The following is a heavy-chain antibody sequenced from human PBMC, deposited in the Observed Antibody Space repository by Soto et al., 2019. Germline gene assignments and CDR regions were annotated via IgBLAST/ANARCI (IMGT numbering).Heavy chain of an antibody. CDR1: GYTFTSYD. V-gene: IGHV1-8*01. D-gene: IGHD3-10*01. CDR2: MNPNSGNT. CDR3: ARGITMVRGVIIKRTPYYMDV. Sequence: ASVKVSCKASGYTFTSYDINWWRQAPEQGLGWMGWMNPNSGNTGYAQKFQGRVTMTRNTSISTAYMELSSLRSEDTAVYYCARGITMVRGVIIKRTPYYMDVWGKGTTVTVSS. J-gene: IGHJ6*03.